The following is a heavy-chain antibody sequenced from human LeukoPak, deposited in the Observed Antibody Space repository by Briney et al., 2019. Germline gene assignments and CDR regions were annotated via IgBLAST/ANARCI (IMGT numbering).Heavy chain of an antibody. CDR2: ISYDGSNK. V-gene: IGHV3-30*18. J-gene: IGHJ4*02. CDR1: GFTFSSYG. D-gene: IGHD3-10*01. CDR3: AKSRPEENVLLWFGELFAPRYFDY. Sequence: PGGSLRLSCAASGFTFSSYGMHWVRQAPGKGLEWVAVISYDGSNKYYADSVKGRFTISRDNSKNTLYLQMNSLRSEDTAVYYCAKSRPEENVLLWFGELFAPRYFDYWGQGTLVTVSS.